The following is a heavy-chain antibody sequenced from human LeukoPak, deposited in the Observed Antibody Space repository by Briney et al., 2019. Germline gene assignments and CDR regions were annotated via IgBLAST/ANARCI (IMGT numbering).Heavy chain of an antibody. CDR1: GGSINNYY. J-gene: IGHJ5*02. V-gene: IGHV4-59*01. Sequence: SETLSLTCTVSGGSINNYYWTWIRQSPGKGLEWIGYTYYSGSTNYNPSLKSRLTISVDTSKNHFSLKLSSVTAADTAVYYCARGDGDYGWFDPWGQGTLVTVSS. D-gene: IGHD4-17*01. CDR3: ARGDGDYGWFDP. CDR2: TYYSGST.